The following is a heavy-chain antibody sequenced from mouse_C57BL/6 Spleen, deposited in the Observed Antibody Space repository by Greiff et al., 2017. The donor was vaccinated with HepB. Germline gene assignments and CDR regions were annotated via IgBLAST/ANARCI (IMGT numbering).Heavy chain of an antibody. CDR2: IDPEGGDT. Sequence: EVQLQQSGAELVRPGASVKLSCTASGFNIKDYYMHWVKQRPEQGLEWIGRIDPEGGDTEYAPKFQGKATMTADTSSNTSYLQLSSLTSEDTAVYYCTVYGNRAWFAYWGQGTLVTVSA. CDR3: TVYGNRAWFAY. V-gene: IGHV14-1*01. J-gene: IGHJ3*01. CDR1: GFNIKDYY. D-gene: IGHD2-1*01.